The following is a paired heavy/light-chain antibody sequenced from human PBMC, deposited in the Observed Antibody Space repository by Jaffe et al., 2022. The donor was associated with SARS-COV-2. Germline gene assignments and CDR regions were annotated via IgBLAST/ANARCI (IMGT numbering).Heavy chain of an antibody. D-gene: IGHD2-2*01. CDR1: GGSFSDYY. CDR2: INHSGNT. Sequence: QVQLQQWGAGLLKPSETLSLTCAAYGGSFSDYYWSWIRQPPGKGLEWIGEINHSGNTNYNPSLKSRVIISIDTSKNHVSLDLSSVTAADTAVYYCARGLRDIVVVPPVNRLSWFDPWGQGTLVTVSS. J-gene: IGHJ5*02. CDR3: ARGLRDIVVVPPVNRLSWFDP. V-gene: IGHV4-34*01.
Light chain of an antibody. Sequence: DIQMTQSPSSLSASLGDRVTITCRASQSINGYLNWYQQKPGMAPKLLIYAASSLKSGVPSRISGGGSGADFTLTIRSLQPEDFATYFCQQSYSLPHTFGQGTKLEIK. V-gene: IGKV1-39*01. J-gene: IGKJ2*01. CDR1: QSINGY. CDR2: AAS. CDR3: QQSYSLPHT.